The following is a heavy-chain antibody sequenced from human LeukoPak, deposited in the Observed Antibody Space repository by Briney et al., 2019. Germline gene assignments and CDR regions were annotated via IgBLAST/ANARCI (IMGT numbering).Heavy chain of an antibody. Sequence: GGSLRLSCAASGFTFSSYAMSWVRQAPGKGLEWVSAISGSGGSTYYADSVKGRFTISRDNSKNTLYLQMNSLRAEDTAVYYCAKDMGGTMIVVRYLDYWGQGTLVTVSS. D-gene: IGHD3-22*01. CDR2: ISGSGGST. V-gene: IGHV3-23*01. J-gene: IGHJ4*02. CDR3: AKDMGGTMIVVRYLDY. CDR1: GFTFSSYA.